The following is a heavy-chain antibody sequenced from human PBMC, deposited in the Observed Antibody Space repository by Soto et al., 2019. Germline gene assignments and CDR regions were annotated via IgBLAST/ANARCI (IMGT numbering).Heavy chain of an antibody. J-gene: IGHJ5*02. CDR1: GGSISSGDYY. D-gene: IGHD2-15*01. CDR3: ARGIVVVVAATLPNWFDP. V-gene: IGHV4-30-4*01. CDR2: IYYSGST. Sequence: QVQLQESGPGLVKPSQTLSLTCTVSGGSISSGDYYWSWIRQPPGKGLEWIGYIYYSGSTYYNPSLKSRVTISVDTSKNQCSLKLSSVTAADTAVYYCARGIVVVVAATLPNWFDPWGQGTLVTVSS.